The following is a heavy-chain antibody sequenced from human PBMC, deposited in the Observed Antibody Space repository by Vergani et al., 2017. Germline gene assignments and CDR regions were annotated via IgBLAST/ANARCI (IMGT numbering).Heavy chain of an antibody. CDR2: ISGSGGNT. J-gene: IGHJ6*02. Sequence: EVQLLESGGNLIQPGGSLRLSCGASGFTFSSYAMTWVRLAPGKGLQWVSDISGSGGNTFYTDSVKGRFTISGDNSKDTLYLQMNSLRVEDTAIYYCAKARDPNCKGGNCYSYYYGLDLWGQGTMVTVSS. D-gene: IGHD2-21*01. V-gene: IGHV3-23*01. CDR1: GFTFSSYA. CDR3: AKARDPNCKGGNCYSYYYGLDL.